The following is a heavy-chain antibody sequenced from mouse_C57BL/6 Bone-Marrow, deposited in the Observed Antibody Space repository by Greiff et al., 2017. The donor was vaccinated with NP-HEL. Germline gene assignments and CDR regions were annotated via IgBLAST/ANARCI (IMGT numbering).Heavy chain of an antibody. V-gene: IGHV5-6*01. Sequence: EVKLMESGGDLVKPGGSLKLSCAASGFTFSSYGMSWVRQTPDKRLEWVATISSGGSYTYYPDSVKGRFTISRDNAKNTLYLQMSSLKSEDTAMYYCARQGEYYAMDYWVKEPQSPSPQ. CDR2: ISSGGSYT. CDR3: ARQGEYYAMDY. J-gene: IGHJ4*01. CDR1: GFTFSSYG.